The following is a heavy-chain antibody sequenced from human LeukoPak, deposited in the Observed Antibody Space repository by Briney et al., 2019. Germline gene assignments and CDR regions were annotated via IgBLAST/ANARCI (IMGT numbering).Heavy chain of an antibody. D-gene: IGHD2-15*01. CDR3: AKRYCSGGSCHFYYYYGMDV. CDR1: GFTFSSYA. V-gene: IGHV3-23*01. CDR2: ISGSGGST. Sequence: PGGSLRLSCAASGFTFSSYAMSWARQAPGKGLEWVSAISGSGGSTYYADSVKGRFTISRDNSKNMLYLQMNSLRAEDTALYYCAKRYCSGGSCHFYYYYGMDVWGQGTTVTVSS. J-gene: IGHJ6*02.